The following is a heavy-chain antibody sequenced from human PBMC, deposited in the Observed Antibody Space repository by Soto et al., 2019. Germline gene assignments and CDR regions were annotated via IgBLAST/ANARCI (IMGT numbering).Heavy chain of an antibody. D-gene: IGHD3-10*01. CDR1: GYTFTTYG. CDR2: ISAYNGHT. Sequence: ASVKVSCKASGYTFTTYGISWVRQAPGQGLEWMGWISAYNGHTNYAQNLQGRVSMTTDTSTSTAYMELRSLRSDDTAVYYCARDLYYGSGGYRWFDPWGQGTMVTVSS. J-gene: IGHJ5*02. V-gene: IGHV1-18*04. CDR3: ARDLYYGSGGYRWFDP.